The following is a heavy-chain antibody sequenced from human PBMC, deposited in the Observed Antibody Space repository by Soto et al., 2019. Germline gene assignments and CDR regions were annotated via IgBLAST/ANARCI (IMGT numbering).Heavy chain of an antibody. CDR3: ARRARPDFYYMDV. D-gene: IGHD6-6*01. J-gene: IGHJ6*03. Sequence: EVQLAESGGGLAQPGGSLRLSCAASGFTLSGYAMDWVRQAPGKVLEYVSGIRSNGVGTYYANSVQGRFTSSRDNSKNTVYLQMGSLRPEDMAVYYCARRARPDFYYMDVWGKGTTVTVSS. V-gene: IGHV3-64*01. CDR1: GFTLSGYA. CDR2: IRSNGVGT.